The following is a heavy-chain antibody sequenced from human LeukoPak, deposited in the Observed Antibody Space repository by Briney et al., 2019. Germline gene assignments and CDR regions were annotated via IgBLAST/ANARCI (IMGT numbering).Heavy chain of an antibody. CDR2: IYYSGST. J-gene: IGHJ6*02. D-gene: IGHD2-2*02. Sequence: SETLSLTCTVSGGSISSYYWSWIRQPPGKGLEWIGYIYYSGSTNYNPSLKSRVTISVDTSKNQFSLKLSSVTAADTAVYYCARGYPGERYYYYGIDVWGQGTTVTVSS. CDR1: GGSISSYY. V-gene: IGHV4-59*01. CDR3: ARGYPGERYYYYGIDV.